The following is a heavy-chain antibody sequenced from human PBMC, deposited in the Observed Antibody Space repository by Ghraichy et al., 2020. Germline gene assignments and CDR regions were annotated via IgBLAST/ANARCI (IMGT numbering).Heavy chain of an antibody. Sequence: GGSLRLSCAASGFTFSTYAMSWVRQAPGKGLEWVSTISGSGGSTYYADSVKGRFTISRDNSKNTLYLQMNSLRAEDTAVYYCAKDQRSALFPFDYWGQGTLVTVSS. J-gene: IGHJ4*02. CDR2: ISGSGGST. CDR1: GFTFSTYA. V-gene: IGHV3-23*01. D-gene: IGHD1-1*01. CDR3: AKDQRSALFPFDY.